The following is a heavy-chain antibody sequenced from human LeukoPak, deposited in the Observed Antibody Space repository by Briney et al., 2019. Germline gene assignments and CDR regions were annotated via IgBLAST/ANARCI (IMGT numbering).Heavy chain of an antibody. V-gene: IGHV4-59*08. CDR1: GGSISSYY. Sequence: SETLSLTCTVSGGSISSYYWSWIRQPPGKGLEWIGYIYYSGSTNYNPSLKSRVTISVDTSKNQFSLKLSSVTAADTAVYYCAIRIVGATTDFDYWGQGTLVTVSS. J-gene: IGHJ4*02. CDR2: IYYSGST. CDR3: AIRIVGATTDFDY. D-gene: IGHD1-26*01.